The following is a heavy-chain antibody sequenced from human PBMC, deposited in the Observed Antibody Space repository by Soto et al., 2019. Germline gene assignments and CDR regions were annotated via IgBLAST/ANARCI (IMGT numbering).Heavy chain of an antibody. J-gene: IGHJ6*02. D-gene: IGHD3-3*01. Sequence: ASVKVSCKASGYTFTSYYMHWVRQAPGQGLEWMGIINPSGGSTSYAQKFQGRVTMTRDTSTSTVYMELSSLRSEDTAVYYCARDKRRDYDFWNRRRYCYGMDVWGQGTTGTVSS. CDR3: ARDKRRDYDFWNRRRYCYGMDV. CDR1: GYTFTSYY. CDR2: INPSGGST. V-gene: IGHV1-46*01.